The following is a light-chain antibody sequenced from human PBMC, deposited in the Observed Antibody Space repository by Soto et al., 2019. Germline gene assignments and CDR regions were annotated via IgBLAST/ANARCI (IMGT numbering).Light chain of an antibody. CDR3: QQYNIWWA. Sequence: EIVMTQSPATLSVSPGERATLSCRASQSVSSNLAWYQQKPGQAPRLLIYAASTRATGILARFSGSGSGTEFTLTISSLQSEDLAVYYCQQYNIWWAFGQGTKVEIK. CDR1: QSVSSN. V-gene: IGKV3-15*01. J-gene: IGKJ1*01. CDR2: AAS.